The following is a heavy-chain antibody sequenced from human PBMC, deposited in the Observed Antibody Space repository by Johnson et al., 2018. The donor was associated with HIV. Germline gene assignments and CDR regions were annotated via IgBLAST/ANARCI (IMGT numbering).Heavy chain of an antibody. Sequence: VQLVESGGGLVQPGGSLRLSCAASGFSFSDYDMHWVRQLTGKSLEWVSAIGTAGDTFYPGSVTGRFTISRENPKNSLYLQMNSLRAGDTAIYYCARGGSSGWSGFLAFDIWGQGTMVTVSS. CDR2: IGTAGDT. D-gene: IGHD6-19*01. J-gene: IGHJ3*02. CDR3: ARGGSSGWSGFLAFDI. CDR1: GFSFSDYD. V-gene: IGHV3-13*01.